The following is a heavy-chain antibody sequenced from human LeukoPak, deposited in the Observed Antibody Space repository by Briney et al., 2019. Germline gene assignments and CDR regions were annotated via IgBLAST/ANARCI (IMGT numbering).Heavy chain of an antibody. CDR3: ARLVGYCSSTSCYADY. CDR2: ISSSSSTI. Sequence: PGGSLRLSCAASGFSVSMKYMTWVRQAPGKGLEWVSYISSSSSTIYYADSVKGRFTISRDNARNSLYLQMNSLRAEDTAVYYCARLVGYCSSTSCYADYWGQGTLVTVSS. D-gene: IGHD2-2*01. J-gene: IGHJ4*02. CDR1: GFSVSMKY. V-gene: IGHV3-48*01.